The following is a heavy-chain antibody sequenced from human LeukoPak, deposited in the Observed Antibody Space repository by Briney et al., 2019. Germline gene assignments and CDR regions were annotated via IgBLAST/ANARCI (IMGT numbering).Heavy chain of an antibody. CDR2: IYTSGST. CDR3: ARTLIGYSYGYFDY. V-gene: IGHV4-61*02. CDR1: GGSISSGSYY. Sequence: SETLSLTCTVSGGSISSGSYYWSWIRQPGGKGLEWIGRIYTSGSTNYNPSLKSRVTISVDTSKNQFSLKLSSVTAADTAVYYCARTLIGYSYGYFDYWGQGTLVTVSS. D-gene: IGHD5-18*01. J-gene: IGHJ4*02.